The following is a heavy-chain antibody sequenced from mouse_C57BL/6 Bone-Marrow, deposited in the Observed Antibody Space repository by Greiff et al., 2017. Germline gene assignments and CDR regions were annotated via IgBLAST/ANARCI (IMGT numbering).Heavy chain of an antibody. Sequence: VQLKESGAELARPGASVKLSCKASGYTFTSYGISWVKQRTGQGLEWIGEIYPRSGNTYYNEKFKGKATLTADKSSSTAYMELRSLTSEDSAVYFCAREGTTVVATYAMDYWGQGTSVTVSS. J-gene: IGHJ4*01. CDR2: IYPRSGNT. CDR1: GYTFTSYG. CDR3: AREGTTVVATYAMDY. D-gene: IGHD1-1*01. V-gene: IGHV1-81*01.